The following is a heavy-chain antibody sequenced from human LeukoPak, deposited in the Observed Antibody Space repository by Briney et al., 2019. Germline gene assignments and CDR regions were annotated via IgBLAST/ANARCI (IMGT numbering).Heavy chain of an antibody. J-gene: IGHJ5*02. CDR3: AREAYYDSSGYDVNWFDP. CDR1: GYTFTGYY. Sequence: GASVKVSCKASGYTFTGYYMHWVRQAPGQGLEWMGWINPNSGGTNYAQKFQGRVTMTRDTSISTAYMELSRLRSDDTAVYYCAREAYYDSSGYDVNWFDPWGQGTLVTVSS. V-gene: IGHV1-2*02. D-gene: IGHD3-22*01. CDR2: INPNSGGT.